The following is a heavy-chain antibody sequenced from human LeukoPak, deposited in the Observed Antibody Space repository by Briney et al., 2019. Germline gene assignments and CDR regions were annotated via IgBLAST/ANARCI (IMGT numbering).Heavy chain of an antibody. D-gene: IGHD3-10*01. CDR2: ISGSGSST. CDR1: AFTFSNYA. Sequence: GGSLRLSCAASAFTFSNYAMSWVRQAPGKGLEWVSDISGSGSSTYYADSVKGRFTISRDNSKNTLYLQMNSLRVEGTAVYYCAKTYGGYYYYMDVWGKGTTVTVSS. CDR3: AKTYGGYYYYMDV. V-gene: IGHV3-23*01. J-gene: IGHJ6*03.